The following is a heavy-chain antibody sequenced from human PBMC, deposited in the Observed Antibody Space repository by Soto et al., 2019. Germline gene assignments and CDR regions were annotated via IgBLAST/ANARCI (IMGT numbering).Heavy chain of an antibody. V-gene: IGHV1-8*01. CDR2: MNPNTGNT. D-gene: IGHD1-20*01. J-gene: IGHJ5*02. Sequence: QVQLVQSGAEVKKPGASVKVSCKASGYTFTSYDINWVRQATGQGLEWMGWMNPNTGNTGYAQKFEGWXTMTRNTSISTAYMELSSLRSEDTAVYYCARGRAITGTMPSWGQGTLVTVSS. CDR3: ARGRAITGTMPS. CDR1: GYTFTSYD.